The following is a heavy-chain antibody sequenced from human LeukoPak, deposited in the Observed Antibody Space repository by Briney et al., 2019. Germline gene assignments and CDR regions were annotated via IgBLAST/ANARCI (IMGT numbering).Heavy chain of an antibody. CDR1: GGSFSDYD. Sequence: SETLSLTCAVYGGSFSDYDWSWSRQAPGKGLQWIGEINESGTTNCDPSLKSRVTMSIDTSKSQFSLSLRSVTAADTGVYFCARYVPVKTGPTRASFDYWGQGILVTVSS. CDR2: INESGTT. CDR3: ARYVPVKTGPTRASFDY. V-gene: IGHV4-34*01. D-gene: IGHD1-1*01. J-gene: IGHJ4*02.